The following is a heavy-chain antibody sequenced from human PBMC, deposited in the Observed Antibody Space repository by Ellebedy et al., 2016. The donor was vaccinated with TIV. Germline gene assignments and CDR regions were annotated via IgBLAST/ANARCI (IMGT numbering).Heavy chain of an antibody. J-gene: IGHJ4*02. Sequence: AASVKVSCKASGYTFTGYYMHWVRQAPGQGLEWMGWISAYNGNTNYAQNLQGRVTMTTDTSTSTAYMELSSLRSEDTAVYYCARARSSGWLHTPDYWGQGILVTVSS. CDR2: ISAYNGNT. D-gene: IGHD6-19*01. CDR3: ARARSSGWLHTPDY. CDR1: GYTFTGYY. V-gene: IGHV1-18*04.